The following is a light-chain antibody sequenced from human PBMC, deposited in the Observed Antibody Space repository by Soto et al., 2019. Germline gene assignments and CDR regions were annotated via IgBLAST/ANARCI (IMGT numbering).Light chain of an antibody. Sequence: IFVTQSPATLSVSPGGRATLSCRTSEDISGKLAWYQQKPGLPPRLVIYDASTRATGIPGRFSGSGSGKDFTLTIGGLRSEDFAIYYCLQYDAWPPGTFGQGTKVEI. V-gene: IGKV3-15*01. J-gene: IGKJ1*01. CDR1: EDISGK. CDR3: LQYDAWPPGT. CDR2: DAS.